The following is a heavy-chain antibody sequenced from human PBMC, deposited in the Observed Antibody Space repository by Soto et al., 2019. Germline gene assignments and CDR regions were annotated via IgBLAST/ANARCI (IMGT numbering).Heavy chain of an antibody. D-gene: IGHD2-15*01. Sequence: GGSLRLSCAASEFTFSNYAMHWVRQAPGKGLQWLAVISYDGSNKYYADSVEGRFTISRDNSKNTLYLQMNSLRAEDTAVYYCARVSALRAFDPWGQGTLVTVSS. J-gene: IGHJ5*02. V-gene: IGHV3-30*03. CDR3: ARVSALRAFDP. CDR2: ISYDGSNK. CDR1: EFTFSNYA.